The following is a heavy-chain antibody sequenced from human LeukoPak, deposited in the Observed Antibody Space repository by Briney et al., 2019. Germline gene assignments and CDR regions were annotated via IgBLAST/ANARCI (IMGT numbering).Heavy chain of an antibody. CDR3: ARVAGQLANWFDP. J-gene: IGHJ5*02. V-gene: IGHV1-69*11. Sequence: ASVKVSCKASGGTFSSYAISWVRQAPGQGLEWMGRIIPILGTANYAQKFQGRVTITTDESTSTAYMELSSLRSEDTAVYYCARVAGQLANWFDPWGQGTLVTVSS. CDR1: GGTFSSYA. D-gene: IGHD6-13*01. CDR2: IIPILGTA.